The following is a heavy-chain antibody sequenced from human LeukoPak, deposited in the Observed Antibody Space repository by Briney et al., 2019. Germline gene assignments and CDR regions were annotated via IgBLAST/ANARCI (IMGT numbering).Heavy chain of an antibody. J-gene: IGHJ4*02. Sequence: GGSLRLSCAASGFTVSSNYMSWVRQAPGKGLEWVSVIYSGGSTYYADSVKGRFTISRDNPKNTLYLQMNSLRAEDTAVYYCARDNGGSGSYFRLDYWGQGTLVTVSS. V-gene: IGHV3-53*01. CDR2: IYSGGST. CDR1: GFTVSSNY. D-gene: IGHD3-10*01. CDR3: ARDNGGSGSYFRLDY.